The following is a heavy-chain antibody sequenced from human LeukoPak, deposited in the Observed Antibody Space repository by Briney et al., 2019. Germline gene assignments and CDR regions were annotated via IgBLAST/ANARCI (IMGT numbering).Heavy chain of an antibody. V-gene: IGHV4-30-4*07. D-gene: IGHD7-27*01. CDR2: IYYSGST. CDR1: GGSISSGGYS. J-gene: IGHJ4*02. Sequence: SETLSLTCAVSGGSISSGGYSWSWIRQPPGKGPEWIGYIYYSGSTYYNPSLQSRVTISADTSKNQFSLKLSSVTAADTAVYYCASRKLGNDYWGQGTLVTVSS. CDR3: ASRKLGNDY.